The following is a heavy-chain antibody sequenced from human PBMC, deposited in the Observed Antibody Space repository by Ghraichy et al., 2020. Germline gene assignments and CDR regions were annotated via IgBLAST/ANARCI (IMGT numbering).Heavy chain of an antibody. CDR2: ISYTSGTI. CDR3: AGDLPQAGPYYIYGMDV. J-gene: IGHJ6*02. CDR1: GFTFSSHS. V-gene: IGHV3-48*02. Sequence: GGSLRLSCAASGFTFSSHSMHWVRQAPGKGLEWVAYISYTSGTIYYADSVKGRFTISSDNAKNSLYLQMDSLRDGDTAVYYCAGDLPQAGPYYIYGMDVWGQGTTVTVSS. D-gene: IGHD6-25*01.